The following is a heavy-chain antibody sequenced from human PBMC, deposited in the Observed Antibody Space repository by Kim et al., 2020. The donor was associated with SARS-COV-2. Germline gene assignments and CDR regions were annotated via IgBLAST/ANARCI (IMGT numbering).Heavy chain of an antibody. CDR2: INPNSGGT. J-gene: IGHJ6*02. V-gene: IGHV1-2*06. CDR3: AREAQLWSYGMDV. Sequence: ASVKVSCKASGYTFTGYYMHWVRQAPGQGLEWMGRINPNSGGTNYAQKFQGRVTMTRDTSISTAYMELSRLRSDDTAVYYCAREAQLWSYGMDVWGQGTTVTVSS. D-gene: IGHD5-18*01. CDR1: GYTFTGYY.